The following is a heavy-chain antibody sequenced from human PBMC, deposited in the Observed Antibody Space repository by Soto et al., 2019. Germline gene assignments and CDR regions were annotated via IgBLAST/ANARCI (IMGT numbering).Heavy chain of an antibody. CDR1: CGSFSGYY. CDR3: ARSFYSGYDYRLG. V-gene: IGHV4-34*01. D-gene: IGHD5-12*01. J-gene: IGHJ4*02. CDR2: TXHSGSX. Sequence: PXXTLCLTCAVYCGSFSGYYWSWIRQPPGKGLDWIGETXHSGSXNYNTYIKTRXXISVDTSXXQFYMKLSSVTAADTALYYCARSFYSGYDYRLGWGQGTLVTVSS.